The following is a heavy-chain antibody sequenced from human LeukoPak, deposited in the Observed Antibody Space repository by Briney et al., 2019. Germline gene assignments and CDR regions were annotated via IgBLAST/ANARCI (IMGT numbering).Heavy chain of an antibody. CDR1: GGSISSYY. CDR3: ARATGDYHDY. V-gene: IGHV4-59*12. CDR2: IYYSGST. Sequence: PSETLSLTCTVSGGSISSYYWSWIRQPPGKGLEWIGYIYYSGSTNYNPSLKSRVTISVDTSKNQFSLKLSSVTAADTAVYYCARATGDYHDYWGQGTLVTVSS. J-gene: IGHJ4*02. D-gene: IGHD4-17*01.